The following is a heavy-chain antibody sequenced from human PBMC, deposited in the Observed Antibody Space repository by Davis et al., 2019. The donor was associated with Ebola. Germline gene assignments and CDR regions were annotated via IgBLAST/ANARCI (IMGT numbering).Heavy chain of an antibody. Sequence: GESLKISCAASGFTFSSYAMHWVRQAPGKGLEWVAVISYDGSNKYYADSVKGRFTISRDNSKNTLYLQMNSLRAEDTAVYYCARATTPNRWGQGTLVTVSS. V-gene: IGHV3-30-3*01. CDR1: GFTFSSYA. CDR3: ARATTPNR. D-gene: IGHD1-1*01. CDR2: ISYDGSNK. J-gene: IGHJ4*02.